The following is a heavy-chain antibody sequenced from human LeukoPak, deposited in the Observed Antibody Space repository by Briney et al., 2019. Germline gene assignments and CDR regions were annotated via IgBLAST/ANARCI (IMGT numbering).Heavy chain of an antibody. J-gene: IGHJ5*02. Sequence: GGSLRLSCAASGFTFSSYAMGWVRQAPGKGLEWVSAISGSGGSTYYADSVKGRFTISRDNSKNTLYLQMNSLRAEDTAVYYCAKPYSGYDLNNWFDPWGQGTLVTVSS. CDR2: ISGSGGST. CDR1: GFTFSSYA. CDR3: AKPYSGYDLNNWFDP. V-gene: IGHV3-23*01. D-gene: IGHD5-12*01.